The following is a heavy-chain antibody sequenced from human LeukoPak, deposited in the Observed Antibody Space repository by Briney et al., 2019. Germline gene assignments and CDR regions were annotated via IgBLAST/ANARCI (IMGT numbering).Heavy chain of an antibody. V-gene: IGHV1-24*01. CDR2: FDPEDGET. D-gene: IGHD2-2*01. Sequence: ASVKVSCKVSGYTLTELSMHWVRQAPGKGLEWMGGFDPEDGETIYAQKFQGRVTMTEDTSTDTAYMELSSLRAEDTALYYCAKDPANQLVAVFDYWGQGTLVTVSS. CDR3: AKDPANQLVAVFDY. CDR1: GYTLTELS. J-gene: IGHJ4*02.